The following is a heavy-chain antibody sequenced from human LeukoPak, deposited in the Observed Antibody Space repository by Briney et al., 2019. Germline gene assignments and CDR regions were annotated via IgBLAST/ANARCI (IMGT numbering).Heavy chain of an antibody. Sequence: GGSLRLSCAASGFTFSSYTIYWVRQAPGKGLEWVSSVSGDGASTYYADSVKSRFTISRDNSKNTLYVRLNSLRADDTAVYYCAKAMVGATSRNAFDIWGPGTMVTVSP. CDR3: AKAMVGATSRNAFDI. CDR1: GFTFSSYT. CDR2: VSGDGAST. D-gene: IGHD1-26*01. V-gene: IGHV3-23*01. J-gene: IGHJ3*02.